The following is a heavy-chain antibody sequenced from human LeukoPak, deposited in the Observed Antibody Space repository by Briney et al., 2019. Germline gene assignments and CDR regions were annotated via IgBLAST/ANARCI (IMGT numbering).Heavy chain of an antibody. V-gene: IGHV4-34*01. Sequence: SETLSLTCAVYAGSFSGYYWSWIRQPPGKGLEWIGEINHSGSTNYNPSLKSRVTISVDTSKNQFSLKLSSVTAADTAVYYCASSMDIVVVPAVPIGYWGQGTLVTVSS. J-gene: IGHJ4*02. D-gene: IGHD2-2*03. CDR3: ASSMDIVVVPAVPIGY. CDR2: INHSGST. CDR1: AGSFSGYY.